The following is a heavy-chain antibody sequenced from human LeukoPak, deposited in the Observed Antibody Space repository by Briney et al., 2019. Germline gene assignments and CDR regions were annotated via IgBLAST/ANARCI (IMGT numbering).Heavy chain of an antibody. CDR2: IYYSGST. CDR3: ARDRAVAGWWFDP. J-gene: IGHJ5*02. Sequence: SETLSLTCAVYGGSFSGYYWSWIRQPPGKGLEWIGYIYYSGSTNYNPSLKSRVTISVDTSKNQFSLKLSSVTAADTAVYYCARDRAVAGWWFDPWGQGTLVTVSS. D-gene: IGHD6-19*01. V-gene: IGHV4-59*01. CDR1: GGSFSGYY.